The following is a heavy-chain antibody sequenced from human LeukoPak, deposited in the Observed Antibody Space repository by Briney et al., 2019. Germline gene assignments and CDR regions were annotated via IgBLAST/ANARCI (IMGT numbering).Heavy chain of an antibody. CDR2: ISYDGSNK. D-gene: IGHD3-10*01. Sequence: GGSLRLSCAASGFTFSSYAIHWVRQAPGKGLEWVAVISYDGSNKYYADSVKGRFTISRDNSKNTLYLQMNSLRSDDTAVYYCARVHYYGSGSYFFDYWGQGTLVTVSS. J-gene: IGHJ4*02. CDR3: ARVHYYGSGSYFFDY. V-gene: IGHV3-30*04. CDR1: GFTFSSYA.